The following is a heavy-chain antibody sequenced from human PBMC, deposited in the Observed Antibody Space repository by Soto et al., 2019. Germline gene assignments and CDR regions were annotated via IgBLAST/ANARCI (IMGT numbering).Heavy chain of an antibody. Sequence: GGSLRLSCAASGFTFSSYAMSCVRQAPGKGLEWVSAISGSGGSTYYADSVKGRFTISRDNSKNTLYLQMNSLRAEDTAVYYCAKEPTNYYDSSGYYYNYWGQGTLVTVS. CDR2: ISGSGGST. CDR3: AKEPTNYYDSSGYYYNY. CDR1: GFTFSSYA. D-gene: IGHD3-22*01. V-gene: IGHV3-23*01. J-gene: IGHJ4*02.